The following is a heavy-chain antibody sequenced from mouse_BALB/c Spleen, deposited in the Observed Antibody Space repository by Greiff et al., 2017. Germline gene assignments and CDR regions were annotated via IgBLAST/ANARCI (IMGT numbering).Heavy chain of an antibody. CDR1: GYAFTNYL. CDR2: INPGSGGT. V-gene: IGHV1-54*01. D-gene: IGHD2-1*01. CDR3: ARERGNYEFAY. J-gene: IGHJ3*01. Sequence: VQLQQSGAELVRPGTSVKVSCKASGYAFTNYLIEWVKQRPGQGLEWIGVINPGSGGTNYNEKFKGKATLTADKSSSTAYMQLSSLTSDDSAVYFCARERGNYEFAYWGQGTLVTVSA.